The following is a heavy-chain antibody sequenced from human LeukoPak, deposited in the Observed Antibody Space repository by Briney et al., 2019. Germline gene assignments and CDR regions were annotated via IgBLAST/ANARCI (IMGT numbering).Heavy chain of an antibody. CDR3: ARGRGDSSGYYYVGY. CDR1: GGSFSVYY. D-gene: IGHD3-22*01. V-gene: IGHV4-34*01. Sequence: SETLSLTCAVYGGSFSVYYWSWIRQPPGKGLEWIGEINHSGSTNYNPSLKSRVTISIDTSKNQFSLKLSSVTAADTAVYYCARGRGDSSGYYYVGYWGQGTLVTVSS. CDR2: INHSGST. J-gene: IGHJ4*02.